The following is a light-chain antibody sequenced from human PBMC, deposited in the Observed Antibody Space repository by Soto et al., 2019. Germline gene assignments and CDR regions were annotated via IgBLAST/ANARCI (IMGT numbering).Light chain of an antibody. Sequence: QSALTQPASVSGSPGQSITISCTGTSSDVGRYDFVSWFQQHPGNAPKLMIYDVSSRPSGVSDHFSGSKSADTASLTISGLQAEDEDDYYCSSYTTSSTFVFGTGTKLTVL. J-gene: IGLJ1*01. CDR2: DVS. CDR1: SSDVGRYDF. CDR3: SSYTTSSTFV. V-gene: IGLV2-14*01.